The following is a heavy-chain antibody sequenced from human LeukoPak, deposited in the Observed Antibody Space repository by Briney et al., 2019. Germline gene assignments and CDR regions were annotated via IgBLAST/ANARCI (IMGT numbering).Heavy chain of an antibody. CDR1: GGSFSGYY. D-gene: IGHD3-9*01. Sequence: SETLSLTCAVYGGSFSGYYWSWIRQPPGKGLEWIGEINHSGSTNYNPSLKSRVTISVDTSKNQFSLKLSSVTAADTAVYYCARFCDILTGYHSDYWGQGTLVTVSS. J-gene: IGHJ4*02. CDR3: ARFCDILTGYHSDY. CDR2: INHSGST. V-gene: IGHV4-34*01.